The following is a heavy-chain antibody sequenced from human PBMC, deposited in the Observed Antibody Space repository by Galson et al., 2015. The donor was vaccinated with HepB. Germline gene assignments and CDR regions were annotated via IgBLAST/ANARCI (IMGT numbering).Heavy chain of an antibody. D-gene: IGHD3-22*01. V-gene: IGHV3-23*01. Sequence: SLRLSCAASGFTFGSYGMNWVRQAPGKGLEWVSSISGGGDTTHYAASVKGRFTVSRDNFKNIVYLQMKSLRAEDTAMYYCAKRYSNSGYYSSFDHWGQGTLATVSS. J-gene: IGHJ4*02. CDR2: ISGGGDTT. CDR3: AKRYSNSGYYSSFDH. CDR1: GFTFGSYG.